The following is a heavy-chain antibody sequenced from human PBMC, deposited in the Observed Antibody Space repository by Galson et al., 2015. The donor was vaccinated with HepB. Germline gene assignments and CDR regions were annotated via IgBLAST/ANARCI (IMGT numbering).Heavy chain of an antibody. Sequence: TLSFTCTVSGGSISSGDYYWSWIRQHPGKGLEWIGYIFHGGSTYYNPSLKSRVYMSIDTSKNQFSLNLGSVTAADTAVYFCATITMMMVVINPRGQGTLVTVSS. D-gene: IGHD3-22*01. CDR2: IFHGGST. J-gene: IGHJ4*02. CDR3: ATITMMMVVINP. V-gene: IGHV4-31*03. CDR1: GGSISSGDYY.